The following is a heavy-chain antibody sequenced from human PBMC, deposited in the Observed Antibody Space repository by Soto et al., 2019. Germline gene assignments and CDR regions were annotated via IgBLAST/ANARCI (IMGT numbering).Heavy chain of an antibody. CDR1: LMTFSTHA. Sequence: DVQLLESGGGLVQPGGSLRLSCVTSLMTFSTHAMTWVRQAPGKGLEWVSSISSSSSYIYYADSVKGRFTISRDNAKNSLYLQMNSLRAEDTAVYYCARDLLDGMDVWGQGTTVTVSS. D-gene: IGHD3-10*01. CDR3: ARDLLDGMDV. J-gene: IGHJ6*02. V-gene: IGHV3-21*01. CDR2: ISSSSSYI.